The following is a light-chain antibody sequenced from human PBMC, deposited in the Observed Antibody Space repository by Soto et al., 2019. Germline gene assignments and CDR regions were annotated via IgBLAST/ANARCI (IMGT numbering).Light chain of an antibody. CDR1: QSVSSSY. J-gene: IGKJ2*01. CDR2: GAS. V-gene: IGKV3-20*01. CDR3: QQYGSSPRT. Sequence: EIVLTQSPGTLSLSPGERATLSCRASQSVSSSYLAWYQQKPGQAPRLLIYGASSRATGIPDRFSGSWSGTDFTLTISSLKPGDFAVYNCQQYGSSPRTFGQGTKLEIK.